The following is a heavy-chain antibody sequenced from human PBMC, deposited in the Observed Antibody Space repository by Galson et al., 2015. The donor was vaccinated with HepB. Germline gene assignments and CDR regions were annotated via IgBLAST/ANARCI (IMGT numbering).Heavy chain of an antibody. J-gene: IGHJ5*02. CDR1: GYTFTGYY. V-gene: IGHV1-2*06. CDR3: AVECSGGSCYSGLNWFDP. D-gene: IGHD2-15*01. CDR2: INPNSGGT. Sequence: SVKVSCKASGYTFTGYYMHWVRQAPGQGLEWMGRINPNSGGTNYAQKFQGRVTMIRDTSISTAYMELSRLRSDDTAVYYCAVECSGGSCYSGLNWFDPWGQGTLVTVSS.